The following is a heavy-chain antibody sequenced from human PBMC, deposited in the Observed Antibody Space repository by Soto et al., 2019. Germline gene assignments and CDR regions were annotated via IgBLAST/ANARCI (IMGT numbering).Heavy chain of an antibody. D-gene: IGHD2-2*02. CDR1: GGSISSGDYY. Sequence: KPSETLSLTCTVSGGSISSGDYYWSWIRQPPGKGLEWIGYIYYSGSTYYNPSLKSRVTISVDTSKNQFSLKLSSVTAADTAVYSCARDREGYCSSTSCYNNYYYGMDVWGQGTTVTVSS. J-gene: IGHJ6*02. V-gene: IGHV4-30-4*01. CDR2: IYYSGST. CDR3: ARDREGYCSSTSCYNNYYYGMDV.